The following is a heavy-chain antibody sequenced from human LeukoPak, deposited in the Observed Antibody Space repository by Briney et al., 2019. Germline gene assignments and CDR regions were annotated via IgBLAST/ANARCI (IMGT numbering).Heavy chain of an antibody. CDR3: ARSPITMIVGVYFDY. CDR1: GGSISSYY. J-gene: IGHJ4*02. V-gene: IGHV4-59*01. D-gene: IGHD3-22*01. CDR2: IYYSGST. Sequence: SETLSLTCTVSGGSISSYYWSWIRQPPGKGLEWIGYIYYSGSTNYNPSLKSRVTISVDTSKNQFSLKLCSVTAADTAVYYCARSPITMIVGVYFDYWGQGTLVTVSS.